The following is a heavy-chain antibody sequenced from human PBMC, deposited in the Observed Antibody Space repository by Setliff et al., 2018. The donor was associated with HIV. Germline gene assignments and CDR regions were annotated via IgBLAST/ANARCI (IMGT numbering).Heavy chain of an antibody. V-gene: IGHV4-39*01. D-gene: IGHD3-9*01. CDR2: VYYSGGT. J-gene: IGHJ6*03. CDR3: VRSGNILTDYSYYSYFMDV. CDR1: GGSVSDTSYY. Sequence: SETLSLTCTVSGGSVSDTSYYWGWIRQPPGKGLEWLANVYYSGGTYYNPSLNSRVTISVDTSRNQFSLKLTSVTAADTALYYCVRSGNILTDYSYYSYFMDVWGGGTTVTVSS.